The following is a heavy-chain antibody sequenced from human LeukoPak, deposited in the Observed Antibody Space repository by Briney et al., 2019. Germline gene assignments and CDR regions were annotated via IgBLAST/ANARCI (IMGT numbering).Heavy chain of an antibody. V-gene: IGHV3-48*03. D-gene: IGHD2-21*02. CDR3: ARCGGDCFSAFDI. CDR2: ISSSGSTI. J-gene: IGHJ3*02. Sequence: GGSLRLSCAASGFTFSSYEMNGVRQAPGKGLEWVSYISSSGSTIYYADSVKGRFTISRDNAKNSLYLQMNSLRAEDTAVYYCARCGGDCFSAFDIWGQGTMVTVSS. CDR1: GFTFSSYE.